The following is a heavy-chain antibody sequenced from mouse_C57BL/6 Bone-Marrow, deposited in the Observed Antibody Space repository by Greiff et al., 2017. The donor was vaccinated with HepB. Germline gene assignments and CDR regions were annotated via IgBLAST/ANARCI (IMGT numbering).Heavy chain of an antibody. CDR2: IRSKSNNYAT. Sequence: EVQGVESGGGLVQPKGSLKLSCAASGFSFNTYAMNWVRQAPGKGLEWVARIRSKSNNYATYYADSVKDRFTISRDDSESMLYLQMNNLKTEDTAMYYCVRHPDYYGSRAYWGQGTLVTVSA. CDR3: VRHPDYYGSRAY. D-gene: IGHD1-1*01. J-gene: IGHJ3*01. V-gene: IGHV10-1*01. CDR1: GFSFNTYA.